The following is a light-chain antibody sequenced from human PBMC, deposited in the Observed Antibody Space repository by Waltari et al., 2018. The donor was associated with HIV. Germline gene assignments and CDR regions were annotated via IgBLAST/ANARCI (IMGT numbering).Light chain of an antibody. CDR3: QAWGNNTVV. J-gene: IGLJ2*01. V-gene: IGLV3-1*01. Sequence: SYDLTQAPSLSVSPGQAAKILCSGFNLSNNYVSWYQQKPGQSPLLLIFQDRKRPSGIPGRFSGSSSGNTATLTISGTQSVDEADYFCQAWGNNTVVFSGGTKLTVL. CDR1: NLSNNY. CDR2: QDR.